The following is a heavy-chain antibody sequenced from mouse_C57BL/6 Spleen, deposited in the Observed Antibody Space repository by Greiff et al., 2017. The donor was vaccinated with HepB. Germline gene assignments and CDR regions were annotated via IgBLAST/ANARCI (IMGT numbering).Heavy chain of an antibody. V-gene: IGHV1-50*01. CDR1: GYTFTSYW. CDR2: IDPSDSYT. D-gene: IGHD2-4*01. J-gene: IGHJ4*01. Sequence: VKLQQPGAELVKPGASVKLSCKASGYTFTSYWMQWVKQRPGQGLEWIGEIDPSDSYTNYNQKFKGKATLTVDTSSSTAYMQLSSLTSEDSAVYYCARKGIYYDYYYAMDYWGQGTSVTVSS. CDR3: ARKGIYYDYYYAMDY.